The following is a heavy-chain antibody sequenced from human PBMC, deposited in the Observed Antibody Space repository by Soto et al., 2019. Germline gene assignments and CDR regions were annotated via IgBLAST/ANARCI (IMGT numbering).Heavy chain of an antibody. CDR3: ARERGTVGDFDY. CDR2: IYYSGST. D-gene: IGHD3-16*01. J-gene: IGHJ4*02. V-gene: IGHV4-61*01. Sequence: SSETLSLTCTVSGGSISSSSYYWGWIRQPPGKGLEWIGYIYYSGSTNYNPSLKSRVTISVDTSKNQFSLKLSSVTAADTAVYYCARERGTVGDFDYWGQGTLVTVSS. CDR1: GGSISSSSYY.